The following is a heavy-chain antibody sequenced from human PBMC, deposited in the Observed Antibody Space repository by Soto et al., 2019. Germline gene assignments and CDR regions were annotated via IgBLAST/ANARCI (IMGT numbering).Heavy chain of an antibody. CDR1: GFIFSDYY. Sequence: GGSLRLSCAASGFIFSDYYMSWIRQAPGKGLEWVSYISSSGTTIYYADSVKGRFTISRDNAKNSLYLQMNSLRAEDTAVYYCARGDSSSWSGNGGFDPWGQGTLVTVSS. J-gene: IGHJ5*02. V-gene: IGHV3-11*01. CDR2: ISSSGTTI. CDR3: ARGDSSSWSGNGGFDP. D-gene: IGHD6-13*01.